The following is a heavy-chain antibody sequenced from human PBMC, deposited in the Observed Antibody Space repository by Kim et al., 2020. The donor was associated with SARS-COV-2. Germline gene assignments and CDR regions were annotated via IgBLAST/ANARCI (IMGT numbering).Heavy chain of an antibody. J-gene: IGHJ5*02. V-gene: IGHV5-51*01. Sequence: RYTPSFQGQVTNPADKSISTAYLQWSSLKASDTAMYYCARLGLSRNWFDPWGQGTLVTVSS. D-gene: IGHD2-2*01. CDR3: ARLGLSRNWFDP.